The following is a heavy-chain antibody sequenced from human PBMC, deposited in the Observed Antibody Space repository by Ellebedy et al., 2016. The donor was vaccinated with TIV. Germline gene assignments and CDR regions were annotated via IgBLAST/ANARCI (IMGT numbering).Heavy chain of an antibody. CDR2: IRSKAYGGTT. CDR1: GFTFGDYA. Sequence: GGSLRLXCTASGFTFGDYAMSWVRKAPGKGLEWVSFIRSKAYGGTTEYAASVKGRFTISRDDSKGIAYLQMNSLKAEDTAVYYCTRDLTTLAAAGTGIYYYTMDVWGQGTTVTVSS. D-gene: IGHD6-13*01. J-gene: IGHJ6*02. CDR3: TRDLTTLAAAGTGIYYYTMDV. V-gene: IGHV3-49*04.